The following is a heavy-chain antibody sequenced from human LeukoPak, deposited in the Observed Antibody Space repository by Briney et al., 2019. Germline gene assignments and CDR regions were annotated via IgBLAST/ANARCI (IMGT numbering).Heavy chain of an antibody. Sequence: ASVKVSCKASGYTFTSYGIGWGRQAPGQGLEGMGWINPNSGGTNYAQKFQGRVTMTRDTSISTAYMELSRLRSDDTAVYYCASLGSSSANNFDYWGQGTLVTVSS. CDR2: INPNSGGT. D-gene: IGHD6-6*01. V-gene: IGHV1-2*02. CDR3: ASLGSSSANNFDY. CDR1: GYTFTSYG. J-gene: IGHJ4*02.